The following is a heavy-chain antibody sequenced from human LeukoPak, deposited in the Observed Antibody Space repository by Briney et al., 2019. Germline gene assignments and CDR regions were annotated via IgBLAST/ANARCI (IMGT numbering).Heavy chain of an antibody. CDR3: ASDIGYSSGPTNS. J-gene: IGHJ4*02. D-gene: IGHD6-19*01. CDR2: IGGSGGPI. Sequence: GGSLRLSCAASGFTFSDYYMSWIRQAPGKGLECISFIGGSGGPIYYADSVRGRFTISRDNAKKSLFLQMNSLRAEDTAVYYCASDIGYSSGPTNSWGQGTLVTVSS. V-gene: IGHV3-11*01. CDR1: GFTFSDYY.